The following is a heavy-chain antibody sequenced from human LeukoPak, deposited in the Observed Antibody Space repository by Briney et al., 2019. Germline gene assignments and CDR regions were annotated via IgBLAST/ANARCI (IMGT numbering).Heavy chain of an antibody. J-gene: IGHJ4*02. CDR1: GFTFSSYA. D-gene: IGHD6-13*01. V-gene: IGHV3-23*01. Sequence: GGSLRLSCAASGFTFSSYAMSWVRQAPGKGLEWVSAISGSGGSTYYADSVKGRFTISRENSKNTLYLQMNSLRAEDTAVYYCAKGGEYSSSWYWYFDYWGQGTLVTVSS. CDR3: AKGGEYSSSWYWYFDY. CDR2: ISGSGGST.